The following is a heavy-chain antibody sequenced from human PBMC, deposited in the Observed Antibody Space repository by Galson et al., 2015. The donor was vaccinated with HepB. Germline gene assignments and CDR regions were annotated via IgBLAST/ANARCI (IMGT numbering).Heavy chain of an antibody. CDR2: ISYDGGIE. D-gene: IGHD5-18*01. Sequence: SLRLSCAASGFPFSNYAMHWVRRTPDKGLQWLAVISYDGGIEHYANYVKGRFTISRDNSKNTLYLQMNSLRVEDTAVYYCARPPSTLQLWFYGLDVWGQGTTVAVSS. CDR1: GFPFSNYA. CDR3: ARPPSTLQLWFYGLDV. V-gene: IGHV3-30*01. J-gene: IGHJ6*02.